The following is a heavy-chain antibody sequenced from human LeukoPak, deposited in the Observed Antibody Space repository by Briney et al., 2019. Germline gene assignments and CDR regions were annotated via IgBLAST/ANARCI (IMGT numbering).Heavy chain of an antibody. D-gene: IGHD3-22*01. Sequence: PSETLSLTXTVSGGSISSSSYYWGCIRQPPGKGLEWIGSIYYSGSTYYNPSLKSRVTISVDTSKNQFSLKLSSVTAADTAVYYCAPYYYDSSGYYYWGQGTLVTVSS. V-gene: IGHV4-39*01. CDR1: GGSISSSSYY. CDR3: APYYYDSSGYYY. CDR2: IYYSGST. J-gene: IGHJ4*02.